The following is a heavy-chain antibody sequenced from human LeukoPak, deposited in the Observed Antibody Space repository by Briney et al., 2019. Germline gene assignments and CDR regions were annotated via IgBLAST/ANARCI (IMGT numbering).Heavy chain of an antibody. CDR2: INSDGSST. J-gene: IGHJ6*02. D-gene: IGHD3-22*01. CDR1: GFTFSSYA. CDR3: ASQDYYDSSGYFHYYYYYGMDV. Sequence: GGSLRLSCAASGFTFSSYAMHWVRQAPGKGLVWVSRINSDGSSTSYADSVKGRFTISRDNAKNTLYLQMNSLRAEDTAVYYCASQDYYDSSGYFHYYYYYGMDVWGQGTTVTVSS. V-gene: IGHV3-74*01.